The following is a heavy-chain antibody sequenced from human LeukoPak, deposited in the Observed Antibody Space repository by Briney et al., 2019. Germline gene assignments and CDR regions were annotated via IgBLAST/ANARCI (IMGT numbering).Heavy chain of an antibody. D-gene: IGHD7-27*01. CDR3: ARGSRLPGNYMDV. V-gene: IGHV4-59*01. CDR1: GGSISSYY. CDR2: IYYSGST. J-gene: IGHJ6*03. Sequence: SETLSLTCTVSGGSISSYYWSWIRQPPGKGLEWIGYIYYSGSTNYNPSLKSRVTISVDTSKNQFSPKLSSVTAADTAVYYCARGSRLPGNYMDVWGKGTTVTVSS.